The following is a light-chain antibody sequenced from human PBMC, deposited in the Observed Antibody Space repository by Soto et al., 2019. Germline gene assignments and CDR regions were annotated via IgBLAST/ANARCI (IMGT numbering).Light chain of an antibody. CDR1: SSNIGSNS. CDR2: GNN. Sequence: QSVLPQPPSASGTPGQRVTISCSGSSSNIGSNSVTWYQKFPATAPQLLLYGNNQRPSGVPDRFSGSKSGTSASLALRGLHSEDEADYYCAAWDDTLNGVVFGGGTKVTVL. J-gene: IGLJ3*02. V-gene: IGLV1-44*01. CDR3: AAWDDTLNGVV.